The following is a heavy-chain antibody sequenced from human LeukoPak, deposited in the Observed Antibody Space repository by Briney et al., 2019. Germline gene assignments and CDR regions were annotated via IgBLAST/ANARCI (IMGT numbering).Heavy chain of an antibody. CDR1: GFTFSDYY. CDR3: VKNQGDTAMVY. D-gene: IGHD5-18*01. J-gene: IGHJ4*02. V-gene: IGHV3-11*01. Sequence: GGSLRLSCAASGFTFSDYYMSWIRQAPGKGLEWVSYISSSGSTIYYADSVKGRFTISRDNAENSLYLQMNSLRAEDTAVYYCVKNQGDTAMVYWGQGTLVTVSS. CDR2: ISSSGSTI.